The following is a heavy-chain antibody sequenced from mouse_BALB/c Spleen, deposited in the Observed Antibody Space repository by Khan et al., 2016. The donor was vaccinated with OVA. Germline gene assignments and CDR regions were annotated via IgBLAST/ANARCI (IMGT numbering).Heavy chain of an antibody. CDR1: GYTFTNNG. Sequence: QIQLVQSGPELKKPGESVKISCKASGYTFTNNGMNWVMQAPGKGLKWMGWINTYTGKPTYADDFKGRFAFSLETSASTAYLQINNLKNEDTDTYFCARVGYNGTMDYWGQGTSVTVSS. V-gene: IGHV9-3-1*01. D-gene: IGHD2-14*01. J-gene: IGHJ4*01. CDR2: INTYTGKP. CDR3: ARVGYNGTMDY.